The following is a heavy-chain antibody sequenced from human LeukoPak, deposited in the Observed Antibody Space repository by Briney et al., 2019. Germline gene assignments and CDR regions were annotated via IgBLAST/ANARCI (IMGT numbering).Heavy chain of an antibody. D-gene: IGHD6-13*01. Sequence: GFLRLSRAASGFNFSSYGMSLVRQAPGKGLEWVPAISGSGGSTYYADSVKGQFTISRDNSKSTLFLQMNSLRAEDTAVYYCAKGGSSSWDYFDYWGQGTLVTVSS. V-gene: IGHV3-23*01. CDR3: AKGGSSSWDYFDY. CDR1: GFNFSSYG. J-gene: IGHJ4*02. CDR2: ISGSGGST.